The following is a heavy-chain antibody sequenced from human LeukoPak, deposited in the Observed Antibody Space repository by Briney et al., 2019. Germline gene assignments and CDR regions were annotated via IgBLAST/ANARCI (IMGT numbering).Heavy chain of an antibody. V-gene: IGHV3-66*04. J-gene: IGHJ4*02. Sequence: GGSLRLSCAASGFTVSSHYMSWVRQAPGKGLEWVSVIFSSGSTYYADSVKGRFTISRDTSKNTLYLQMNSLRAEDTAVYYCARHYGDYVQGDYWGQGTLVTVSS. CDR3: ARHYGDYVQGDY. CDR1: GFTVSSHY. D-gene: IGHD4-17*01. CDR2: IFSSGST.